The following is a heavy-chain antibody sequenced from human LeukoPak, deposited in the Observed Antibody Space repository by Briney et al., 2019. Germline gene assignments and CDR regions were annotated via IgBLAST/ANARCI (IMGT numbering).Heavy chain of an antibody. CDR2: IYTSGST. CDR3: ARDYVLWFGESYYMDV. J-gene: IGHJ6*03. V-gene: IGHV4-61*02. CDR1: GGSISSGSYY. Sequence: SETLSLTCTVSGGSISSGSYYWSWIRQPAGKGLEWIGRIYTSGSTNYNPSLKSRVTMSVDTSKNQFSLKLSSVTAADTAVYYCARDYVLWFGESYYMDVWGKGTTVTISS. D-gene: IGHD3-10*01.